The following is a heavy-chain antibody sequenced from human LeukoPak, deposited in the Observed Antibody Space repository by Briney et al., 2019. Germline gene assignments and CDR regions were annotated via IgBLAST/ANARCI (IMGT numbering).Heavy chain of an antibody. D-gene: IGHD4-17*01. CDR3: AKADGDYVFDY. J-gene: IGHJ4*02. V-gene: IGHV3-30*02. CDR2: IWYGGSNK. CDR1: GFTFSSYG. Sequence: GGSLRLSCAASGFTFSSYGMPWVRQAPGKGLEWVAVIWYGGSNKYYADSVKGRFTISRDNSKNTLYLQMNSLRAEDTAVYYCAKADGDYVFDYWGQGTLVTVSS.